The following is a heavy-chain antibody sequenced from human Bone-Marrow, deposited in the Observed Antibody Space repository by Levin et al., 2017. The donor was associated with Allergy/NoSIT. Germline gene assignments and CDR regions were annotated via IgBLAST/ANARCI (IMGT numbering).Heavy chain of an antibody. D-gene: IGHD2-15*01. J-gene: IGHJ4*02. CDR1: GFTFSSYS. Sequence: GGSLRLSCAASGFTFSSYSMNWVRQAPGKGLEWVSSISSSSSYIYYADSVKGRFIISRDNAKKSLYLQMNSLRAEDAAVHYCVREYCSSGSCSPPYWGQGTLVIVSS. V-gene: IGHV3-21*01. CDR2: ISSSSSYI. CDR3: VREYCSSGSCSPPY.